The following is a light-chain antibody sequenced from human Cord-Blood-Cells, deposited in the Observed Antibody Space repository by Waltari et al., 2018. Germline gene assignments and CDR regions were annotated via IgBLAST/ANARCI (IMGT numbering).Light chain of an antibody. CDR1: QSVSSSY. CDR3: QQYGSSPRT. Sequence: EILSTQSPPPLSLSPAARTATPCRASQSVSSSYFAWYQQKPGQAPRLLIYGASSRATGIPDRFRGSGSGTDFTLTISRLEPEDFAVYYCQQYGSSPRTFGGGTKVEIK. V-gene: IGKV3-20*01. J-gene: IGKJ4*01. CDR2: GAS.